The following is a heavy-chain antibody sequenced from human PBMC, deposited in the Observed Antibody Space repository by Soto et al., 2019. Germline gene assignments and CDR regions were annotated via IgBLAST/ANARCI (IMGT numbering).Heavy chain of an antibody. J-gene: IGHJ5*02. V-gene: IGHV4-4*02. D-gene: IGHD5-18*01. CDR3: ARGSYEKSSWFDP. Sequence: SETLSLTCTVSSGSISSSNWWSWVRQPPGKGLEWIGEIFHSGSTNYNPSLKSRVTISVDKSKNQFSLKLSSVTAADTAVYYCARGSYEKSSWFDPWGQGTLVTVSS. CDR2: IFHSGST. CDR1: SGSISSSNW.